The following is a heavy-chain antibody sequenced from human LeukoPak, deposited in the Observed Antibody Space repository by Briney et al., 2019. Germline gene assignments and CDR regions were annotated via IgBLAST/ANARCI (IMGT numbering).Heavy chain of an antibody. CDR3: AKDTFVVVTEFHY. Sequence: GGSLRLSCATSGFTFSNSGMHWIRQAPDKGLEWVAFIRSDESDKYYAESVKGRFSISRDNSKNTLYLLINSLRAEDTALYYCAKDTFVVVTEFHYWGLGTLVTVSS. CDR2: IRSDESDK. V-gene: IGHV3-30*02. J-gene: IGHJ4*02. CDR1: GFTFSNSG. D-gene: IGHD2-21*02.